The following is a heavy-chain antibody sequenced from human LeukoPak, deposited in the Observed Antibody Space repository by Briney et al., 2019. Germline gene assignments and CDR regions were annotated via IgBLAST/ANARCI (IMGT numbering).Heavy chain of an antibody. J-gene: IGHJ5*02. D-gene: IGHD3-22*01. CDR1: GYIFTSYG. V-gene: IGHV1-18*01. CDR2: ISAYNGKA. CDR3: ARDINGYYYDSHGYYPTDL. Sequence: ASVKVSCKASGYIFTSYGITWVRQAPGQGLEWMGWISAYNGKADYAHSLRARVTMTTDTSTSTAYMELRSLRSDDTAMYYCARDINGYYYDSHGYYPTDLWGQGTLVTVSS.